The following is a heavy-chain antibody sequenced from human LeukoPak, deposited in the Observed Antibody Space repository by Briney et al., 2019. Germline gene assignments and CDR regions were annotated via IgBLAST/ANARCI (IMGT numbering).Heavy chain of an antibody. CDR1: GGSISRVRYH. J-gene: IGHJ4*02. Sequence: SETLSLTCTVSGGSISRVRYHWGWIRQPPGRGLEWIGTIFYIGTHLYNPSLKSRGNIFVDRSQNLFYLEQTYVTAADTAVYYFARHSVTEMRFGFDYWGQGTLVTVSS. CDR3: ARHSVTEMRFGFDY. D-gene: IGHD2-21*02. CDR2: IFYIGTH. V-gene: IGHV4-39*01.